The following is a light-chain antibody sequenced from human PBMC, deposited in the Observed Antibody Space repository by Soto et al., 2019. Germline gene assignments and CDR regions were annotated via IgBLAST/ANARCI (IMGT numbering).Light chain of an antibody. CDR2: GAS. CDR3: QRYDSLRT. J-gene: IGKJ1*01. Sequence: EVVLTPSPGTLSLSPCERATLSCRASQSVRSNFLAWYQQKPGQAPRLLIYGASNRATGIPDRFSGSGSGTDFTLTITRLEPEDFAMYYCQRYDSLRTFGQGTKWIS. CDR1: QSVRSNF. V-gene: IGKV3-20*01.